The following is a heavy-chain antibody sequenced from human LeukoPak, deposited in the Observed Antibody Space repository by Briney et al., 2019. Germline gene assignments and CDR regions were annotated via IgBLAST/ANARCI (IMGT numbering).Heavy chain of an antibody. D-gene: IGHD5-18*01. CDR2: INPSGGST. CDR1: GYTSTSYY. V-gene: IGHV1-46*01. Sequence: ASVKVSCEASGYTSTSYYMHWVRQAPGQGLEWMGIINPSGGSTSYAQKFQGRVTMTRDMSTSTVYMELSSLRSEDTAVYYCAREHPTEHSYGSGLLDYWGQGTLVTVSS. CDR3: AREHPTEHSYGSGLLDY. J-gene: IGHJ4*02.